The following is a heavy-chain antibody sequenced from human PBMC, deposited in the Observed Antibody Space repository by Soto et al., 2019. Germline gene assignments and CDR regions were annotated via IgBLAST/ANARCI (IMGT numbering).Heavy chain of an antibody. CDR3: ARATGIKYNYYGMDV. J-gene: IGHJ6*02. V-gene: IGHV1-2*02. CDR2: INPNSGGS. Sequence: QVQLVQSGAEVKKPGASVKVSCKASGYTFTGYYMHWVRQDPGQGLEWMGWINPNSGGSNYVQKFQGRVTMTRDTSISTVYMELSRLRSDDTAVYYCARATGIKYNYYGMDVWGQGTTVTVSS. D-gene: IGHD2-21*01. CDR1: GYTFTGYY.